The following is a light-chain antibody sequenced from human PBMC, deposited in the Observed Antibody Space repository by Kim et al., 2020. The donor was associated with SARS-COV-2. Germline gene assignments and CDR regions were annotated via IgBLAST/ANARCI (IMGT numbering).Light chain of an antibody. Sequence: QSALTQPASVSGSPGQSITISCTGTGSDLVGYNYVSWYQQYPGKAPKLMIYDVIYRPSEISNRFSGSKSGYTASLTISGLQAEDEAVYYCSSYTSSTTILFGGGTQLTVL. CDR2: DVI. CDR3: SSYTSSTTIL. J-gene: IGLJ2*01. V-gene: IGLV2-14*03. CDR1: GSDLVGYNY.